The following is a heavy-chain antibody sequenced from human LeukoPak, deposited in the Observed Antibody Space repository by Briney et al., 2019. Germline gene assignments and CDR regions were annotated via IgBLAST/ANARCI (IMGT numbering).Heavy chain of an antibody. Sequence: SETLSLTCAVYGGSFSGYYWSWIRQAPGKGLEWIGEIHHSGSTNYNPSLKSRVTISVDTSKNQFSLKLSSVTAADTAVYYCARVYYSNSYDYWYFDLWGRGTLVTVSS. J-gene: IGHJ2*01. CDR2: IHHSGST. CDR3: ARVYYSNSYDYWYFDL. CDR1: GGSFSGYY. V-gene: IGHV4-34*01. D-gene: IGHD6-13*01.